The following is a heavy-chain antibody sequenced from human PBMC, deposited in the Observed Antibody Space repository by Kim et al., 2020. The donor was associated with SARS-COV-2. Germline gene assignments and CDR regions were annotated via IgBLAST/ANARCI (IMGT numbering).Heavy chain of an antibody. CDR1: GFTFSSYA. J-gene: IGHJ4*02. V-gene: IGHV3-30*04. CDR3: AGIAGELG. D-gene: IGHD3-10*01. CDR2: ISYDGSNK. Sequence: GGSLRLSCAASGFTFSSYAMHWVRQAPGKGLEWVAVISYDGSNKYYADSVKGRFTISRDNSKNTLYLQMNSLRAEDTAVYYCAGIAGELGWGQGTLVTVSS.